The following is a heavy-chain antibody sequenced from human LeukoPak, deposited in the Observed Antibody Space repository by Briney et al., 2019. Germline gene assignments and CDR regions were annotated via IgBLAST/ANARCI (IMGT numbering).Heavy chain of an antibody. CDR3: ARDMTTASGPDY. Sequence: GGSLRLSCAASGFTFSSYAMSWVRQAPGKGLEWVSSISTSSSYIYYADSVKGRFTISRDNAKNSLYLQMNSLRAEDTAVYYCARDMTTASGPDYWGQGTLVTVSS. J-gene: IGHJ4*02. CDR2: ISTSSSYI. V-gene: IGHV3-21*01. CDR1: GFTFSSYA. D-gene: IGHD4-17*01.